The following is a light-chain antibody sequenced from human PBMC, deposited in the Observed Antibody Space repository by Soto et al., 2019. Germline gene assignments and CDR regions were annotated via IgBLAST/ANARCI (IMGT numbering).Light chain of an antibody. CDR1: SSNIGTNT. CDR3: AAWDDSLNGVV. J-gene: IGLJ2*01. Sequence: QSVLTQPPSASGTPGQRVTISCSGSSSNIGTNTVNWYQRLPGTAPKLLIYSNSQRPSGVPDRFSGSKSGTSASLAISGLQSEDEADYDCAAWDDSLNGVVFGGGT. CDR2: SNS. V-gene: IGLV1-44*01.